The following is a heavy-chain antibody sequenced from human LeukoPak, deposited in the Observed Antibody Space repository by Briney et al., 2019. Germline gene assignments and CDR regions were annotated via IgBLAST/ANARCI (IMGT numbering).Heavy chain of an antibody. CDR3: AGSLRGSYFDF. D-gene: IGHD1-26*01. CDR1: GGSISSDY. J-gene: IGHJ4*02. V-gene: IGHV4-59*01. Sequence: SETLSLTCTVSGGSISSDYWTWIRQPPGKGLEWIGYIHYSGSTNYSPSLRSRLTMSVDTSKKQVSLKLTSVTAADTAVYYCAGSLRGSYFDFWGKGTLVTVSS. CDR2: IHYSGST.